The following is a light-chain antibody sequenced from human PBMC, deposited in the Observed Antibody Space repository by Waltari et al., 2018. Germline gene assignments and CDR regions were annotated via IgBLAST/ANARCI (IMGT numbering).Light chain of an antibody. CDR3: LQVSNFPIT. CDR2: DPS. CDR1: QDISRY. V-gene: IGKV1D-12*01. Sequence: DIQMTQSPSSVSASLGDRVTITCRASQDISRYLAWYQQTPGRSPKLLIFDPSSLQSGVPSRFSGSGSGTDFTLTISSLQPEDFATYYCLQVSNFPITFGQGTRLEIK. J-gene: IGKJ5*01.